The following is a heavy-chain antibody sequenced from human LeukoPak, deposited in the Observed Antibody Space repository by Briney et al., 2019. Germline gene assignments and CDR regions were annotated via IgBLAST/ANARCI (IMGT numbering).Heavy chain of an antibody. CDR2: INNDGSIT. V-gene: IGHV3-74*01. CDR3: ARDRDDYGQTDY. D-gene: IGHD4-17*01. CDR1: GFTFSSYW. Sequence: GGSLRPSCAASGFTFSSYWMHWVRQDPGKGLVWVSHINNDGSITNYADSVKGRFTISRDNAKNSLYLQMNSLRAEDTAVYYCARDRDDYGQTDYWGQGTLVTVSS. J-gene: IGHJ4*02.